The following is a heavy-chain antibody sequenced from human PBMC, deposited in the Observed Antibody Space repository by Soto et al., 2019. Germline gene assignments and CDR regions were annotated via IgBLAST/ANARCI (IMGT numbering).Heavy chain of an antibody. CDR2: INHSGST. D-gene: IGHD2-21*02. J-gene: IGHJ4*02. Sequence: SETLSLTCAVYGGSFSGYYWSWIRQPPGKGLEWIGEINHSGSTNYNPSLKSRVTISVDTSKNQFSLKLSSVTAADTAVYYCARAPAYCGGDCYYDFDYWGQGTLVT. CDR1: GGSFSGYY. V-gene: IGHV4-34*01. CDR3: ARAPAYCGGDCYYDFDY.